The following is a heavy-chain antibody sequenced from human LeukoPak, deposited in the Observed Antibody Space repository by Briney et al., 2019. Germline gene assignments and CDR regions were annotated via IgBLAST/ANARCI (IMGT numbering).Heavy chain of an antibody. CDR1: GFTFSTYG. V-gene: IGHV3-33*01. Sequence: GRSLRLSCAASGFTFSTYGMHWVRPAPGKGLEWVAVIWYDGSSKYYADSVKGRFTISRDNSKNTLYLQMNSLRAEDTAVYYCARDRVGPGYSFDYWGQGTLVTVSS. J-gene: IGHJ4*02. D-gene: IGHD5-18*01. CDR3: ARDRVGPGYSFDY. CDR2: IWYDGSSK.